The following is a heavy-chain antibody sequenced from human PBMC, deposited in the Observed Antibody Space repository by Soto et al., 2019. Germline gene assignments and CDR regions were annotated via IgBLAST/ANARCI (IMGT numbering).Heavy chain of an antibody. V-gene: IGHV4-59*12. Sequence: PSETLSLTCTVSGASISSYYWSWIRRPPGKGLECIGYIYYSGSTNYNPSLKSRVTISVDTSKNQFSLKLSSVTAADTAVYYCAREGGRYSPGIYYYGMDVWGQGTTVTVSS. D-gene: IGHD2-15*01. CDR3: AREGGRYSPGIYYYGMDV. J-gene: IGHJ6*02. CDR1: GASISSYY. CDR2: IYYSGST.